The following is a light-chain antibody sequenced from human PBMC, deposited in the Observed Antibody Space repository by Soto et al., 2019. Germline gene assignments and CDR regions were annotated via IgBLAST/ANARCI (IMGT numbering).Light chain of an antibody. V-gene: IGKV3-11*01. J-gene: IGKJ1*01. CDR1: QSVRSS. CDR2: DAS. Sequence: VMAQCRGRVYVSVGARALNIRRASQSVRSSLAWYQQKPGQAPRLFIYDASTRATGIPARFSGSGSGTDFTLTISSLEPEDFAVYYCQQRSNWPWTFGQGAKVDIK. CDR3: QQRSNWPWT.